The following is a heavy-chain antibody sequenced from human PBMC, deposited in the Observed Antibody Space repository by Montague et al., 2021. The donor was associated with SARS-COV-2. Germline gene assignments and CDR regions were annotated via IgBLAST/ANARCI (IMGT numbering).Heavy chain of an antibody. V-gene: IGHV4-34*01. CDR3: AKYGDWFDY. D-gene: IGHD4-17*01. CDR1: GGSFSGYY. J-gene: IGHJ4*02. CDR2: INHSGST. Sequence: ETQSLTCAVYGGSFSGYYWSWIRQPPGKGLEWIGEINHSGSTNYNPSLKSRVTISVDTSKNQFSLKLSSVTAADTAVYYCAKYGDWFDYWGQGTLVTVSS.